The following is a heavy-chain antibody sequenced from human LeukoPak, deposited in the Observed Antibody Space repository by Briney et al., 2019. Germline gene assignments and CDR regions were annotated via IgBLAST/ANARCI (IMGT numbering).Heavy chain of an antibody. V-gene: IGHV3-53*01. Sequence: EGSLRLSCAASGFIVSTNYMSWVRQAPGKGLEWVSVIYSGGTTYYADSVKGRFTISRDNSKNTLYLQMNSLRAEDTAVYFCARHRTTSPLSTSPFDYWGQGTLVTVSS. CDR1: GFIVSTNY. CDR3: ARHRTTSPLSTSPFDY. J-gene: IGHJ4*02. CDR2: IYSGGTT. D-gene: IGHD2-2*01.